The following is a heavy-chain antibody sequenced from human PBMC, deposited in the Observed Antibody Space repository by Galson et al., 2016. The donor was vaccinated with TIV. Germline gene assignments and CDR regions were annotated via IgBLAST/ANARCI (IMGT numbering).Heavy chain of an antibody. J-gene: IGHJ4*02. CDR2: MYPGDSDT. CDR3: ARQGPTKGSLGY. V-gene: IGHV5-51*01. CDR1: GYTFTSLW. Sequence: QSGAEVKKPGESLKISCKASGYTFTSLWIGWVRRVPGKSLEWMGIMYPGDSDTIYSPSFQGQVTISADKSISTVYLQWSSLKAPDAAMYYCARQGPTKGSLGYWGQGTLLTVSS. D-gene: IGHD1-26*01.